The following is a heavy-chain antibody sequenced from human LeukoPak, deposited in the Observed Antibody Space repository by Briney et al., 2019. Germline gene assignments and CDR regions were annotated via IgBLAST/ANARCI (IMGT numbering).Heavy chain of an antibody. J-gene: IGHJ4*02. CDR1: GFTFSSYA. CDR2: ISGSGGST. CDR3: AKEPRITMVRGVPDGY. Sequence: GGSLRLSCAASGFTFSSYAMSWVRQAAGKGLEWVSAISGSGGSTYYADSVKGRFTISRDNSKSTLYLQMNSLRAEDTAVYYCAKEPRITMVRGVPDGYWGQGTLVTVSS. V-gene: IGHV3-23*01. D-gene: IGHD3-10*01.